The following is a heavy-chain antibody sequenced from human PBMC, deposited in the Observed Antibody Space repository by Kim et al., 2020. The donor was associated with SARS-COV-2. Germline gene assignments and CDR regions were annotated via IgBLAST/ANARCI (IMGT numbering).Heavy chain of an antibody. J-gene: IGHJ4*02. V-gene: IGHV1-2*06. D-gene: IGHD3-10*01. CDR1: GYTFTGYY. Sequence: ASVKVSCKASGYTFTGYYMHWVRQAPGQGLEWMGRINPNRGGTNYAQKCQGRGTMTRDTSISTAYMELSRLRSDDTAVYYCERLVEKYYGSGSYFLDYWGQGTLVTVSS. CDR2: INPNRGGT. CDR3: ERLVEKYYGSGSYFLDY.